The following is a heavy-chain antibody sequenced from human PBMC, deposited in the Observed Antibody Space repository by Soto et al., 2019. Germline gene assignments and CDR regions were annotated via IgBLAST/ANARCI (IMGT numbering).Heavy chain of an antibody. Sequence: PSETLSLTCTVSGGSISSSSYYWGWIRQPPGKGLEWIGSIYYSGSTYYNPSLKSRVTISVDTSKNQFSLKLSSVTAADTAVYYCARFPYDYIWGSYRYDYWGQGTLVTVSS. V-gene: IGHV4-39*01. D-gene: IGHD3-16*02. CDR2: IYYSGST. J-gene: IGHJ4*02. CDR1: GGSISSSSYY. CDR3: ARFPYDYIWGSYRYDY.